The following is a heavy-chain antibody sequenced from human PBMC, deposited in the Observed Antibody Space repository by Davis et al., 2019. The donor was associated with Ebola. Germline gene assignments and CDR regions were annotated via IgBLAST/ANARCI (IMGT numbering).Heavy chain of an antibody. CDR2: IKQDGGEK. V-gene: IGHV3-7*03. D-gene: IGHD1-26*01. CDR3: AKQRGVGAIDYDY. Sequence: PGGSLRLSCAASGFIFSHYWMSWVRQAPGKGPEWVAIIKQDGGEKYYADSVKGRFTISRDNSKNTLYLQMNSLRADDTAVYYCAKQRGVGAIDYDYWGRGTVVTVSS. J-gene: IGHJ4*02. CDR1: GFIFSHYW.